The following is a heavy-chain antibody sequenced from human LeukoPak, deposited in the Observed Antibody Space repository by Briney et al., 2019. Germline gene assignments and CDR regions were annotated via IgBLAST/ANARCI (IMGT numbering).Heavy chain of an antibody. D-gene: IGHD5-12*01. CDR3: ARDIAQWVRLFDY. V-gene: IGHV1-2*02. Sequence: ASVKVSCKASGYTFTGYYMHWVRQAPGQGLEWMGWINPNSGGTNYAQKFQGRVTMTRDTSISTAYMELSRLRSDDTAVYYCARDIAQWVRLFDYWGQGTLVTVSS. CDR2: INPNSGGT. CDR1: GYTFTGYY. J-gene: IGHJ4*02.